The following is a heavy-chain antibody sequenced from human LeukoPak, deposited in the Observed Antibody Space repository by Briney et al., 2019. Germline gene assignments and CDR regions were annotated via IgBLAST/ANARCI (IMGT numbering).Heavy chain of an antibody. D-gene: IGHD6-13*01. V-gene: IGHV3-33*01. CDR1: GFTFSSYG. CDR3: ARSIPTYSSSWYYFDY. CDR2: IWYDGSNK. Sequence: PGGSLRLSCAASGFTFSSYGMHWDRQAPGKGLEWVAVIWYDGSNKYYADSVKGRFTISRDNSKNTLYLQMNSLRAEDTAVYYCARSIPTYSSSWYYFDYWGRGSLASVSS. J-gene: IGHJ4*02.